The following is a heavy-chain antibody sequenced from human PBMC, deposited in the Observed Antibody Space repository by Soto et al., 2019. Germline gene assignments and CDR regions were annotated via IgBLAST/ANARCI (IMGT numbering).Heavy chain of an antibody. D-gene: IGHD2-2*01. CDR3: ARLEQSLVVPAVTSRFDY. J-gene: IGHJ4*01. V-gene: IGHV5-51*07. CDR2: IYPGDSDT. Sequence: GESLNSSCKGCGYSITSYRTGWVHQMPGKSLEWMGIIYPGDSDTRYSPSFQGQVTISADKSISTDNLQWSSLKASDTAMYYCARLEQSLVVPAVTSRFDYWGHGTPVTACS. CDR1: GYSITSYR.